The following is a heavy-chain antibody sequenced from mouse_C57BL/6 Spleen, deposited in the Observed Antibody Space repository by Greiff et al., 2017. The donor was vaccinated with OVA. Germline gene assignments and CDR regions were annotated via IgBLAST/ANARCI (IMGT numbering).Heavy chain of an antibody. CDR3: ARTGLPDYFDY. CDR2: INPSSGYT. V-gene: IGHV1-4*01. J-gene: IGHJ2*01. Sequence: QVQLQQSGAELARPGASVKMSCKASGYTFTSYTMHWVKQRPGQGLEWIGYINPSSGYTKYNQKFKDKATLTAEKSYSTAYMQMSSLTSEDSAVYYCARTGLPDYFDYWGQGTTLTVSS. D-gene: IGHD2-2*01. CDR1: GYTFTSYT.